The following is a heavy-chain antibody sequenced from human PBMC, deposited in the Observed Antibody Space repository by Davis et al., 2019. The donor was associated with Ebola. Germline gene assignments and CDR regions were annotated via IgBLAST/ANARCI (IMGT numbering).Heavy chain of an antibody. D-gene: IGHD6-19*01. J-gene: IGHJ4*02. CDR1: GFTFSSDG. CDR2: ISYDGSDK. Sequence: GGSLRLSCAASGFTFSSDGMHWVRQAPGKGLEWVAVISYDGSDKYYADSVKGRFTVSGDNSKNTLYLQMYILRPEDAAMYYCAKDGGQWLVKGLDYWGQGALVTVSS. CDR3: AKDGGQWLVKGLDY. V-gene: IGHV3-30*18.